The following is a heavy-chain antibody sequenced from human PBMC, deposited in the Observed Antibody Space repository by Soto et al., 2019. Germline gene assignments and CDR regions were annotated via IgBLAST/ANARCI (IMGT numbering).Heavy chain of an antibody. CDR1: GFTFYDYR. Sequence: SLRLSGAGSGFTFYDYRMHWVSQVPGKGLEWVSGIPSNGGILLYADSVTGRFTISRDNAKNSLYLEMNSLRGEDSARYYCAKGHHYDSSGYADLLDHWGQGSLVTVSS. CDR3: AKGHHYDSSGYADLLDH. CDR2: IPSNGGIL. D-gene: IGHD3-16*01. V-gene: IGHV3-9*01. J-gene: IGHJ5*02.